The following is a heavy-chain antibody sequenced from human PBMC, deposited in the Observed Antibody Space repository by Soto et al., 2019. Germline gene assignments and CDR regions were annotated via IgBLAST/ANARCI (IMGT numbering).Heavy chain of an antibody. CDR1: GHLFNNHW. J-gene: IGHJ5*02. Sequence: LGESLKISCKGPGHLFNNHWIGWVRQTPGKGLEWMGLIFTRDSETKTSPSFQGHVSFSVDNSINTVYLQWTSLTTTDPGIYFCARGYFDSGHGYDLWGQGTLVTVSS. CDR2: IFTRDSET. D-gene: IGHD3-10*01. V-gene: IGHV5-51*01. CDR3: ARGYFDSGHGYDL.